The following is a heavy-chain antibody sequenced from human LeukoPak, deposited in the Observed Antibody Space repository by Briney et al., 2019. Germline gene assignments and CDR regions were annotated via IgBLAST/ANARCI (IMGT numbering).Heavy chain of an antibody. Sequence: ASVKVSCKASGYTFTSYGISWVRQAPGQGLEWMGWINPNSGGTNYAQKFQGRVTMTRDTSISTAYMELSRLRSDDTAVYYCARRLSASGSAFDIWGQGTMVTVSS. CDR3: ARRLSASGSAFDI. D-gene: IGHD5-12*01. CDR1: GYTFTSYG. V-gene: IGHV1-2*02. J-gene: IGHJ3*02. CDR2: INPNSGGT.